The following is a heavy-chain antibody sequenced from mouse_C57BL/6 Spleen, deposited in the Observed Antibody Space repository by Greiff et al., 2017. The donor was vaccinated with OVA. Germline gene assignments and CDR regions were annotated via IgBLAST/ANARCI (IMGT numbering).Heavy chain of an antibody. CDR1: GFKIKNTY. Sequence: VQLQQSVAELVRPGASVKLSCTASGFKIKNTYMHWVKQRPEQGLEWLGRIDPANGNTKYAPKFPGKATITADTSANTAYLQLSSLTSEDTAIYYCARYYGSIYLYYAMDYWGQGTSVTVSS. J-gene: IGHJ4*01. CDR2: IDPANGNT. V-gene: IGHV14-3*01. D-gene: IGHD1-1*01. CDR3: ARYYGSIYLYYAMDY.